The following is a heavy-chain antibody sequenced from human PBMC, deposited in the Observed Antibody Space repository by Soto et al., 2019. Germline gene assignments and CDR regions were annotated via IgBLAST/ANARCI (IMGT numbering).Heavy chain of an antibody. CDR1: GVTFSSYE. CDR3: AREGAYSSGWPGDACDI. D-gene: IGHD6-19*01. Sequence: EVQLVESGGGLVQPGGSLRLSCAASGVTFSSYEMNWVRQAPGKGLEWVSYISSSGSTIYYEDSVKGRFTISRDNAKNSLYLQMHSLRAEDTAVYYCAREGAYSSGWPGDACDIWGQGTMVTVSS. V-gene: IGHV3-48*03. J-gene: IGHJ3*02. CDR2: ISSSGSTI.